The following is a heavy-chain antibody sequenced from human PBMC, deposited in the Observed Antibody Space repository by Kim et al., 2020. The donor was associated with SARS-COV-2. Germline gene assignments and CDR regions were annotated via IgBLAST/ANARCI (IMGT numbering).Heavy chain of an antibody. CDR3: ARGGNNIVVVPAASVHYYYGMAV. D-gene: IGHD2-2*01. J-gene: IGHJ6*02. CDR1: GGSISSGGYY. Sequence: SETLSLTCTVSGGSISSGGYYWSWIRQHPGKGLEWIGYIYYSGSTYYNPSLKSRVTISVDTSKNQFSLKLSSVTAADTAVYYCARGGNNIVVVPAASVHYYYGMAVWGQGTTVTVSS. CDR2: IYYSGST. V-gene: IGHV4-31*03.